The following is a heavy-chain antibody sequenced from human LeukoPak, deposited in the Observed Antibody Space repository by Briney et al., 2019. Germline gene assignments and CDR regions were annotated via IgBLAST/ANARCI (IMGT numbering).Heavy chain of an antibody. CDR2: MSGSGRLI. CDR1: GFTFSSST. Sequence: RSGGSLRLSCAASGFTFSSSTMNSVRQAPGKALEWVSSMSGSGRLIWYADSVKGRFTISRDNAANSLFLQMNSLLVEDTAVYYWGRDFPTGLAFDAWGERTAVSVFS. J-gene: IGHJ3*01. D-gene: IGHD1-1*01. V-gene: IGHV3-21*06. CDR3: GRDFPTGLAFDA.